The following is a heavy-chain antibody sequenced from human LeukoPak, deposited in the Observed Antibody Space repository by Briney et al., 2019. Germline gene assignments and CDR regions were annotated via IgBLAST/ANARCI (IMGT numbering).Heavy chain of an antibody. D-gene: IGHD3-10*01. CDR3: AKVALNYYGSGSYYGMDV. Sequence: PGGSLRLSCAASGFTFSRYAMSWARQAPGKGLEWVSAVSGSGGSTYYADSVKGRFPISRDNSKNTLYLQMNSLRAEDTAVYYCAKVALNYYGSGSYYGMDVWGQGTTVTVSS. CDR2: VSGSGGST. CDR1: GFTFSRYA. J-gene: IGHJ6*02. V-gene: IGHV3-23*01.